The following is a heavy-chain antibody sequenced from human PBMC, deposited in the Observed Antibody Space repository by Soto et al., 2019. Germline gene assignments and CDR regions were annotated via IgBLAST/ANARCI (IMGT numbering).Heavy chain of an antibody. CDR2: IYYSGST. CDR1: GGSISSGDYY. J-gene: IGHJ4*02. Sequence: SETLSLTCTVSGGSISSGDYYWSWIRQPPGKGLEWIGYIYYSGSTYYNPSLKSRVTISVDTSKNQFSLKLSSVTAADTAVYYCAKVTRYLGGFDFWGQGTLVTVSS. CDR3: AKVTRYLGGFDF. V-gene: IGHV4-30-4*01. D-gene: IGHD3-16*01.